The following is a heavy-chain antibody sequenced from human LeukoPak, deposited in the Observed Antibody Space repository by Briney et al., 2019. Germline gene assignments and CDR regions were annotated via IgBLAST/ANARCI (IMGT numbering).Heavy chain of an antibody. J-gene: IGHJ5*02. CDR1: GFTFSSYA. CDR2: ISYDGSNK. D-gene: IGHD2-21*01. V-gene: IGHV3-30-3*01. Sequence: GGSLRLSCAASGFTFSSYAMHWVRQAPGKGLEWVAVISYDGSNKYYADSVKGRFTVSRDNSKNTLYLQMNSLRAEDTAVYYCARAGRVDWFDPWGQGTLVTVSS. CDR3: ARAGRVDWFDP.